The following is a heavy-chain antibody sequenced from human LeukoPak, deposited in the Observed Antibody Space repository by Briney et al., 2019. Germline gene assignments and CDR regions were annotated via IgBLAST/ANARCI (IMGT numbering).Heavy chain of an antibody. CDR1: GGSFSGYY. CDR2: INHSGST. Sequence: SETLSPTCAVYGGSFSGYYRSWIRQPPGKGLEWIGEINHSGSTNYHPSLKSRVTISVDTSKNQFSLKLSSVTAADTAVYYCARGSGFSRYFDLWGRGTLVTVSS. J-gene: IGHJ2*01. D-gene: IGHD3-10*01. CDR3: ARGSGFSRYFDL. V-gene: IGHV4-34*01.